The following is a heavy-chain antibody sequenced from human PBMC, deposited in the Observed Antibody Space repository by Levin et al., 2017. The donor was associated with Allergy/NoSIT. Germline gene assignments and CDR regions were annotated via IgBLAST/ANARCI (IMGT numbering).Heavy chain of an antibody. D-gene: IGHD6-19*01. Sequence: SETLSLTCAVYGGSFSGYYWSWIRQPPGKGLEWIGEINHSGSTNYNPSLKSRVTISVDTSKNQFSLKLSSVTAADTAVYYCAKPGIAVAGELDYWGQGTLVTVSS. J-gene: IGHJ4*02. V-gene: IGHV4-34*01. CDR2: INHSGST. CDR3: AKPGIAVAGELDY. CDR1: GGSFSGYY.